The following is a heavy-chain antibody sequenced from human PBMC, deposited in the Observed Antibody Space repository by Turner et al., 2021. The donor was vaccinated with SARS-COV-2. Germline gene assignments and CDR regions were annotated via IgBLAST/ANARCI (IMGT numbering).Heavy chain of an antibody. Sequence: QVQLEESGPSLVRPSATPSFTCSSSGGPLTRIGNPWGWFRQPPGKGLEWIAAIYYNGKTHYTPSLESRVTISMDTSKKQFSLNLKSVTAADTAVYYCATVESVFGVVGPDYWGQGTLITVSS. J-gene: IGHJ4*02. D-gene: IGHD3-3*01. CDR2: IYYNGKT. CDR1: GGPLTRIGNP. V-gene: IGHV4-39*05. CDR3: ATVESVFGVVGPDY.